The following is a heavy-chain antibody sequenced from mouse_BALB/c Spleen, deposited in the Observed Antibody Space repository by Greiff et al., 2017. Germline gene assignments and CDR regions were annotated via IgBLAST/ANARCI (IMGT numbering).Heavy chain of an antibody. CDR2: INPSTGYT. CDR3: ARSNWED. V-gene: IGHV1-7*01. D-gene: IGHD4-1*02. CDR1: GYTFTSYW. J-gene: IGHJ3*01. Sequence: VKLVESGAELAKPGASVKMSCKASGYTFTSYWMHWVKQRPGQGLEWIGYINPSTGYTEYNQKFKDKATLTADKSSSTAYMQLSSLTSEDSAVYYCARSNWEDWGQGTLVTVSA.